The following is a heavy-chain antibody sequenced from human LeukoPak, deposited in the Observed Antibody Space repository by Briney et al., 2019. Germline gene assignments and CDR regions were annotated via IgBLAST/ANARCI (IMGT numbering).Heavy chain of an antibody. CDR3: ASDLVATSVGYYYGMDV. V-gene: IGHV1-69*04. Sequence: SVKVSCKASRLPFSNSATSSVRQAPGHGLQWMGRIIPIIGIANYAQKFQARVTIPADKSTSTAYMELSSLRTEDTAVYYCASDLVATSVGYYYGMDVWGQGTTVTVSS. D-gene: IGHD5-12*01. J-gene: IGHJ6*02. CDR2: IIPIIGIA. CDR1: RLPFSNSA.